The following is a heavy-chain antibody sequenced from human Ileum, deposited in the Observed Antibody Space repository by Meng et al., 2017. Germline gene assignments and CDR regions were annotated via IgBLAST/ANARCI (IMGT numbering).Heavy chain of an antibody. D-gene: IGHD3-16*01. CDR2: INHSGST. V-gene: IGHV4-34*01. CDR1: GGSFSGYY. J-gene: IGHJ4*02. CDR3: ARGGGRYGPDFDY. Sequence: QGQSQPLGPGLLKPSETLSLNCVVYGGSFSGYYWSWIRQPPGKGLEWIGEINHSGSTNYNPSLKSRVTISVDTSKNQFSLKLSSVTAADTAVYYCARGGGRYGPDFDYWGQGTLVTVSS.